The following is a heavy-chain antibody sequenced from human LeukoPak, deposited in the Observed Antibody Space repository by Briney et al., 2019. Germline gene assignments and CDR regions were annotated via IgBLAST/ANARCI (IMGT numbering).Heavy chain of an antibody. J-gene: IGHJ4*02. D-gene: IGHD6-19*01. CDR3: ARVSQWLVPY. V-gene: IGHV3-11*05. CDR2: ISSTSSYI. Sequence: GGSLRLSCATSGFSFTDYPMNWIRQAPGKGLEWVSYISSTSSYINYADSVKGRFTISRDNAKNSLFLQMNSLRAEDTAVYYCARVSQWLVPYWGQGTLVTVSS. CDR1: GFSFTDYP.